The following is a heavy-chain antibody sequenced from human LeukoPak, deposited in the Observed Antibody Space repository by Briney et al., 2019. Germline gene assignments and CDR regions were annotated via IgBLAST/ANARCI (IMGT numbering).Heavy chain of an antibody. J-gene: IGHJ4*02. CDR3: ARGGYYTFDS. CDR1: RFSFRDYW. Sequence: GGSLRLSCAASRFSFRDYWMNWVRQAPGKGLEWVASINKDESARYYVDSVKGRFTISRDNAKNSLYLQMNSLRVEDTAAYFCARGGYYTFDSWGQGTLVTVSS. D-gene: IGHD3-3*01. CDR2: INKDESAR. V-gene: IGHV3-7*01.